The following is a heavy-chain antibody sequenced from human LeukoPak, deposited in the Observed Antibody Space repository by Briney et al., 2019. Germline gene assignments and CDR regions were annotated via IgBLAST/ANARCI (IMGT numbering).Heavy chain of an antibody. CDR3: ARANSGQWLPQGYFDY. Sequence: ASVKVSCKASGYTFTSYYMHWVRQAPGQGLEWMGWINPNSGGTNYAQKFQGRVTMTRDTSISTAYMELSRLRSDDTAVYYCARANSGQWLPQGYFDYWGQGTLVTVSS. CDR2: INPNSGGT. D-gene: IGHD6-19*01. V-gene: IGHV1-2*02. CDR1: GYTFTSYY. J-gene: IGHJ4*02.